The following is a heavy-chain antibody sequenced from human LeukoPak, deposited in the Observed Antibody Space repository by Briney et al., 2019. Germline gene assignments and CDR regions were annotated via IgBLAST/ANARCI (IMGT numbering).Heavy chain of an antibody. CDR2: IYYSGST. CDR3: ARDVLFDC. V-gene: IGHV4-59*01. CDR1: GGSISSYY. Sequence: SETLSLTCTVSGGSISSYYWSWIRQPPGKGLEWIGYIYYSGSTNYNPSLKSRVTISVDTSKNQFSLKLSSVTAADTAVYYCARDVLFDCWGQGTLVTVSS. J-gene: IGHJ4*02.